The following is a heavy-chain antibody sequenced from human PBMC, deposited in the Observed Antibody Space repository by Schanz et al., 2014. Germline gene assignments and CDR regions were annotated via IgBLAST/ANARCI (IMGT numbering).Heavy chain of an antibody. D-gene: IGHD3-22*01. Sequence: EVQLVESGGGLVQPGGSLRLSCAASGFTFSSYSMNWVRQAPGKGLEWVSAMNESHSTIYYADSVRGRFTMSRDNSKNTVHLQMSSLRVEDTAVYYCARVDSSGYFFDNWGQGTRVTVSA. CDR3: ARVDSSGYFFDN. CDR2: MNESHSTI. V-gene: IGHV3-23*04. J-gene: IGHJ4*02. CDR1: GFTFSSYS.